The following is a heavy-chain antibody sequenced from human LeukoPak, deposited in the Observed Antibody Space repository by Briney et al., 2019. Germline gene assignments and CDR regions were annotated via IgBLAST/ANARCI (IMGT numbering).Heavy chain of an antibody. CDR3: ASSFPRRDDYISNYFDY. CDR2: ISSSGTYI. J-gene: IGHJ4*02. D-gene: IGHD5-24*01. CDR1: GFTFSTYS. Sequence: PGGSLRLSCAASGFTFSTYSMNWVRQAPGRGLEWVSSISSSGTYIYYPDLMRGLFTISRDNSKNSLYVQMNSLRAEDTAVYYCASSFPRRDDYISNYFDYWGQGTLVTVSS. V-gene: IGHV3-21*01.